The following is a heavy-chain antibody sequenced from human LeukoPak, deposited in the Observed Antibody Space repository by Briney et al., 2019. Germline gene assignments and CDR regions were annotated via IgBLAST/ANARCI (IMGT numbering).Heavy chain of an antibody. CDR1: GGSLSGYY. D-gene: IGHD3-10*01. CDR3: ARGYYIRYSPRDYYYGMDV. J-gene: IGHJ6*02. V-gene: IGHV4-34*01. Sequence: SETLSLTCAVYGGSLSGYYWSWIRQPPGKGLEWIGEINHSGSTNYNPSLKSRVTISVDTSKNQLSLKLSSVTAADTAVYYCARGYYIRYSPRDYYYGMDVWGQGTTVTVSS. CDR2: INHSGST.